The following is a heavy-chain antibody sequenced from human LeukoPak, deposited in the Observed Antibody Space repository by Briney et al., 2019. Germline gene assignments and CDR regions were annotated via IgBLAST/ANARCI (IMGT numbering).Heavy chain of an antibody. CDR1: GGTFSSYA. Sequence: GASVKVSCKASGGTFSSYAISWVRQAPGQGLEWMGWLNPKPGGTLYAQKFEGRLTMTRDTSISTAYMELSDLTSDDTAVYYCAVQKDPRPFDYWGQGTLITVSS. V-gene: IGHV1-2*02. CDR3: AVQKDPRPFDY. CDR2: LNPKPGGT. J-gene: IGHJ4*02.